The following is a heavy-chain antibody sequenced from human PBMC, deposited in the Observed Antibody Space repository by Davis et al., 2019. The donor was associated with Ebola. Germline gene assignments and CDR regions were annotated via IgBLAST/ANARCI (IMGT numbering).Heavy chain of an antibody. CDR3: ARGPRKYCSSTSCYVYYGMDV. V-gene: IGHV4-34*01. CDR2: INHSGST. D-gene: IGHD2-2*01. CDR1: GGSPSGYY. Sequence: SETLSLTCAVYGGSPSGYYWSWIRQPPGKGLEWIGEINHSGSTNYNPSLKSRVTISVDTSKNQFSLKISSVTAADTAVYYWARGPRKYCSSTSCYVYYGMDVWGQGTTVTVSS. J-gene: IGHJ6*02.